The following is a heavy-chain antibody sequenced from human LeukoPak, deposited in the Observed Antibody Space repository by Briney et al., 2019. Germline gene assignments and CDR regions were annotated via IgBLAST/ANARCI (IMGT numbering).Heavy chain of an antibody. CDR1: GFTFNSYA. CDR2: ISYDGRNK. CDR3: ASSFAYSGSYSDY. J-gene: IGHJ4*02. Sequence: HPGGSLRLSCAASGFTFNSYAMHWVRQAPGKGLEWVAVISYDGRNKYYVDSVKGRFTISRDNSKNTLYLQMNSLRAEDTAVYYCASSFAYSGSYSDYWGQGTLVTVSS. D-gene: IGHD1-26*01. V-gene: IGHV3-30*14.